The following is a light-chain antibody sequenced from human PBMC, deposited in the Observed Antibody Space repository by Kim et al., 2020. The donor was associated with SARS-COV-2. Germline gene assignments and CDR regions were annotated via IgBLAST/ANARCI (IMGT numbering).Light chain of an antibody. V-gene: IGKV3-20*01. CDR2: GAS. CDR1: QRVSSSY. Sequence: SPGERATLPFRASQRVSSSYLAWYQQKPGQAPRLLIYGASSRATGIPDRFSGSGSETDFTLTISRLEPEDFAVYYCQQYGSSPPTFGQGTKVDIK. CDR3: QQYGSSPPT. J-gene: IGKJ1*01.